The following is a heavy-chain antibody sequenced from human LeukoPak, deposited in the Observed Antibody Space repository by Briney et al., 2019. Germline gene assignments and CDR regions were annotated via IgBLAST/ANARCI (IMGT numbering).Heavy chain of an antibody. Sequence: GGSLRLSCAASGFSFDDYGMSWVRQAPGKGLEWVSGINWNGGSTGYADSVKGRFTISRDNAKNSLYLQMNSLRAEDTALYHCARELVWSGHSLSYYYMDVWGKGTTVTVSS. CDR2: INWNGGST. CDR3: ARELVWSGHSLSYYYMDV. CDR1: GFSFDDYG. J-gene: IGHJ6*03. D-gene: IGHD3-3*01. V-gene: IGHV3-20*01.